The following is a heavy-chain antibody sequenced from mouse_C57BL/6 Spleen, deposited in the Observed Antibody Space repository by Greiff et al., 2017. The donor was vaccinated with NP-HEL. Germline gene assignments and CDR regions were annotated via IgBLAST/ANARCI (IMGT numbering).Heavy chain of an antibody. CDR1: GFTFSSYG. V-gene: IGHV5-6*01. J-gene: IGHJ2*01. CDR2: ISSGGSYT. CDR3: ARPGSSPYYFDY. D-gene: IGHD1-1*01. Sequence: EVMLVESGGDLVKPGGSLKLSCAASGFTFSSYGMSWVRQTPDKRLEWVATISSGGSYTYYPDSVKGRFTISRDNAKNTLYLQMSSLKSEDTAMYYCARPGSSPYYFDYWGQGTTLPVSS.